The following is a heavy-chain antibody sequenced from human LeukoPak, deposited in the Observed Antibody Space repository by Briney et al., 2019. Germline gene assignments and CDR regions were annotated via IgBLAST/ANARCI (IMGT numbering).Heavy chain of an antibody. CDR1: GFTFDDYA. CDR3: AKDVGHSWSGKKYYFDY. Sequence: GRSLRLSXAASGFTFDDYAMHWVRQAPGKGLEWVSGISWNSGSIGYADSVKGRFTISRDNAKNSLYLQMNSLRAEDMALYYCAKDVGHSWSGKKYYFDYWGQGTLVTVSS. D-gene: IGHD3-3*02. V-gene: IGHV3-9*03. J-gene: IGHJ4*02. CDR2: ISWNSGSI.